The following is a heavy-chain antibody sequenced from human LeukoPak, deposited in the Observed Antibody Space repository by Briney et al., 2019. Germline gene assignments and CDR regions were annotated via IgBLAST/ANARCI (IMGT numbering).Heavy chain of an antibody. Sequence: ASVKVSCKASGYTFTGYYMHWVRQAPGQGLEWMGWINPNNGGTNYAQKFQGRVTMTRDTSISTAYMELSRLRSDDTAVYYCARQSLRSSIAARPVFGYWGQGTLVTVSS. V-gene: IGHV1-2*02. J-gene: IGHJ4*02. D-gene: IGHD6-6*01. CDR2: INPNNGGT. CDR1: GYTFTGYY. CDR3: ARQSLRSSIAARPVFGY.